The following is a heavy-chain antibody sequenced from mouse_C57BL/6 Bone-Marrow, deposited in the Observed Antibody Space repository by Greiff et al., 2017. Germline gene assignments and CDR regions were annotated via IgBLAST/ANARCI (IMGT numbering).Heavy chain of an antibody. J-gene: IGHJ2*01. V-gene: IGHV2-6-1*01. D-gene: IGHD2-3*01. CDR1: GFSLTSYG. Sequence: QVQLKESGPGLVAPSQSLSITCTVSGFSLTSYGVHWVRQPPGKGLEWLVVIWSDGSTTYNSALKSRLSLSKDNSKSQVFLKMNSLQTDDTAMYYCARHMGGYYHYFDYWGQGTTLTVSS. CDR3: ARHMGGYYHYFDY. CDR2: IWSDGST.